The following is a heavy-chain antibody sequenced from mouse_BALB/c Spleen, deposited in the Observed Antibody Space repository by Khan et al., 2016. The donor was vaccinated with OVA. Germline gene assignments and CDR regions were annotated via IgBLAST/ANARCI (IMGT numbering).Heavy chain of an antibody. Sequence: PLEESGPGLVKPSQSLSLTCTVTGYSIPSDYAWNWIRQFPGNTLEWMGYISYSGSTNYNPSLTSRISITRDTSKNQFILQLNSVTTEDTATYYCARDGSRYNYAMDYWGQGTSDTVSS. V-gene: IGHV3-2*02. J-gene: IGHJ4*01. CDR1: GYSIPSDYA. D-gene: IGHD2-3*01. CDR2: ISYSGST. CDR3: ARDGSRYNYAMDY.